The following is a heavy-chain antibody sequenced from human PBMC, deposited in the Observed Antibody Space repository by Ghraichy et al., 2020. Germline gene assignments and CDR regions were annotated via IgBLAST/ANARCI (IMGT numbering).Heavy chain of an antibody. D-gene: IGHD1-1*01. CDR1: GFLFSDYY. Sequence: GGSLRLSCAASGFLFSDYYMIWIRQAPGKGLEWVSYITSTNGYTTYADSVKGRFTISRDNAKNSLYLQMNSLRVEDSAVYFCARLATGSKKYVHHWGLGTQVTVSS. CDR3: ARLATGSKKYVHH. V-gene: IGHV3-11*06. J-gene: IGHJ1*01. CDR2: ITSTNGYT.